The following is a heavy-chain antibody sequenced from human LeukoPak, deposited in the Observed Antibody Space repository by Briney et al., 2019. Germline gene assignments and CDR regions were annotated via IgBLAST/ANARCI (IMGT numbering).Heavy chain of an antibody. CDR2: ISYDGSNK. J-gene: IGHJ5*02. CDR3: AKDRGAGTGSWFDP. V-gene: IGHV3-30-3*01. CDR1: GFTFSSYA. D-gene: IGHD3-10*01. Sequence: GGSLRLSCAASGFTFSSYAMHWVRQAPGKGLEWVAVISYDGSNKYYADSVKGRFTISRDNSKNTLYLQMNSLRAEDTAVYYCAKDRGAGTGSWFDPWGQGTLVTVSS.